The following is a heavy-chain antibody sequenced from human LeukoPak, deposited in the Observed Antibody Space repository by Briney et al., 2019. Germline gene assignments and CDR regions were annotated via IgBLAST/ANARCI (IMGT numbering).Heavy chain of an antibody. Sequence: GGSLRLSCAASGFSLVNAWMTWVRQAPGTGLEWVGRSRRISDGGTTDYAAPVKGRFSVSRDDSKNMLFLQMNSLRTEDTAVYFCIREGYSYGHHSFDLWGQGTMVTVSS. CDR3: IREGYSYGHHSFDL. CDR2: SRRISDGGTT. J-gene: IGHJ3*01. CDR1: GFSLVNAW. D-gene: IGHD3-10*01. V-gene: IGHV3-15*01.